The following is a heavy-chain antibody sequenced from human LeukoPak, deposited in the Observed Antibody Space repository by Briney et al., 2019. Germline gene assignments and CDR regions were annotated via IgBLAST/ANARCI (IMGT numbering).Heavy chain of an antibody. CDR2: ISSGSSLK. CDR1: GSTFSSCN. D-gene: IGHD5-18*01. Sequence: GGSLRLSCAASGSTFSSCNMNWVRQAPGKGLEWISYISSGSSLKYYTDAVKGRFTISRDNAENTLFLQMNSLRVEDTAVYYCARAGTSYTYGYEYWGQGTLVTVSS. J-gene: IGHJ4*02. V-gene: IGHV3-48*01. CDR3: ARAGTSYTYGYEY.